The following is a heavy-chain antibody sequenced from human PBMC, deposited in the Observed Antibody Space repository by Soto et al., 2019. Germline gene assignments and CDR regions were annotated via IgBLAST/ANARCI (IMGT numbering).Heavy chain of an antibody. J-gene: IGHJ4*02. CDR3: ARDKVASGDYPLFDY. D-gene: IGHD4-17*01. Sequence: SGFTFSTYTMSWVRQAPGEGLEWVSAIIGSAYTAYYADSVKGRFTISRDNSTSTAYMELRSLRSDDTAVYYCARDKVASGDYPLFDYWGQGTLVTVSS. V-gene: IGHV3-23*01. CDR1: GFTFSTYT. CDR2: IIGSAYTA.